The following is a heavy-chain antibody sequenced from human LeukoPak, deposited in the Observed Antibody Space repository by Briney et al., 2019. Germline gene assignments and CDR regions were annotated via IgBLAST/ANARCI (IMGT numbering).Heavy chain of an antibody. CDR3: ARRVTGRGTYYFDY. CDR1: GGSISTYY. D-gene: IGHD3-16*01. CDR2: IFYSGNT. J-gene: IGHJ4*02. V-gene: IGHV4-59*08. Sequence: SETLSLTCTVSGGSISTYYWTWIRQPPGKGLEWIGYIFYSGNTNYNPALKSRVTISLDTSKNQFSLKLNSVTAADTAVYYCARRVTGRGTYYFDYWGQGGLVTVSS.